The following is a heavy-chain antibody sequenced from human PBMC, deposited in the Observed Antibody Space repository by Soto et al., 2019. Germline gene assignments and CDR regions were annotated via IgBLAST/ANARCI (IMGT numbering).Heavy chain of an antibody. J-gene: IGHJ4*02. CDR3: ASTTYYYDSSGYYYVDY. V-gene: IGHV4-4*07. CDR1: GGSISSYY. CDR2: IYTSGST. D-gene: IGHD3-22*01. Sequence: SETLSLTCTVSGGSISSYYWSWIRQPAGKGLEWIGRIYTSGSTNYNPSLKSRVTMSVDASKNQFPLKLSSVTAADTAVYYCASTTYYYDSSGYYYVDYWGQGTLVTVSS.